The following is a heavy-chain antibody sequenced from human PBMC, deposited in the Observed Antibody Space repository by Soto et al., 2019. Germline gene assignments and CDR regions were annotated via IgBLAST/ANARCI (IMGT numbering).Heavy chain of an antibody. D-gene: IGHD2-8*01. CDR2: IYYSGST. CDR3: ARAAHCTNGVCFRSSGFDP. J-gene: IGHJ5*02. V-gene: IGHV4-59*01. Sequence: KASETLSLTCTVSGGSISSYYWSWIRQPPGKGLEWIGYIYYSGSTNYNPSLKSRVTISVDTSKNQFSLKLSSVTAADTAVYYCARAAHCTNGVCFRSSGFDPWGQGTLVTVSS. CDR1: GGSISSYY.